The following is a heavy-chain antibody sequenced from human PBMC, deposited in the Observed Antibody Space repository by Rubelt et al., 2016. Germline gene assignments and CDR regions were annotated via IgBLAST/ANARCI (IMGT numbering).Heavy chain of an antibody. CDR3: AKDSAGGWSKGPEL. CDR2: VSYDGIDK. J-gene: IGHJ4*02. Sequence: QVQLVESGGGVVQPGRSLGLSCTVSGFTFNDYGMHWVRQSPGKGLEWVAVVSYDGIDKHYADSVRGRFTISRDKSKNTLYLQMNSLTVEDTAVYYCAKDSAGGWSKGPELWGQGTLVTVSS. D-gene: IGHD6-19*01. V-gene: IGHV3-30*18. CDR1: GFTFNDYG.